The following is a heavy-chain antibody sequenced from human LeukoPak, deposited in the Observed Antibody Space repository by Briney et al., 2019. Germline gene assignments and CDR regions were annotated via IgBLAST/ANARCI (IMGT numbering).Heavy chain of an antibody. CDR3: VRGRYSSNDYGGDY. Sequence: GGSLRLSCAASGFTFSSYEMNWVRQAPGKGLEWISYISSSGGSIHYADSVKGRFTISRDNAKNALLLQMNSLRAEDTAVYYCVRGRYSSNDYGGDYWGQGTLVTVSS. J-gene: IGHJ4*02. CDR1: GFTFSSYE. V-gene: IGHV3-48*03. D-gene: IGHD5-12*01. CDR2: ISSSGGSI.